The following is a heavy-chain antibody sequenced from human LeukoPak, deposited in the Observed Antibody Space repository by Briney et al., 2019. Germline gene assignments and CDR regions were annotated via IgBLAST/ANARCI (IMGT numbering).Heavy chain of an antibody. D-gene: IGHD1-26*01. Sequence: GGSLRLSCAASGFTFSSSAMSWVRQVPGKGLEWVSGISSSGGSTNYADSVRGRFTISRDNSKNTLYVQMNSLRDEDTALYYCANDPRWELPQYLDSWRQGTIVTVFS. J-gene: IGHJ4*02. CDR2: ISSSGGST. CDR3: ANDPRWELPQYLDS. V-gene: IGHV3-23*01. CDR1: GFTFSSSA.